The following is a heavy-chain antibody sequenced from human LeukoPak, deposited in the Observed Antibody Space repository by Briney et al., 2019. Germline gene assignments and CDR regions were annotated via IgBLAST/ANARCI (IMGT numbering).Heavy chain of an antibody. Sequence: SETMSLTCTVSGSSISSNYWSWIRQPPGKGLEWIGYIYYSGSTNYNPSLKSRVTISVDTSKNQFSLKLSSVTAADTAVYYCARTYSSSWFNWFDPWGQGTLVTVSS. V-gene: IGHV4-59*01. CDR1: GSSISSNY. J-gene: IGHJ5*02. CDR2: IYYSGST. D-gene: IGHD6-13*01. CDR3: ARTYSSSWFNWFDP.